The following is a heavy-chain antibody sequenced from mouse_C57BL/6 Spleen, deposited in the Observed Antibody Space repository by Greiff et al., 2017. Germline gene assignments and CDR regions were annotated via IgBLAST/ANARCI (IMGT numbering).Heavy chain of an antibody. D-gene: IGHD4-1*01. CDR2: IWSGGST. Sequence: VKLQESGPGLVQPSQSLSITCTVSGFSLTSYGVHWVRQPPGKGLEWLGVIWSGGSTDYNAAFISRLSISKDNSKSQVFFKMNSLQADDTAIYYCAKINWPYAMDYWGQGTSVTVSS. CDR3: AKINWPYAMDY. CDR1: GFSLTSYG. V-gene: IGHV2-4*01. J-gene: IGHJ4*01.